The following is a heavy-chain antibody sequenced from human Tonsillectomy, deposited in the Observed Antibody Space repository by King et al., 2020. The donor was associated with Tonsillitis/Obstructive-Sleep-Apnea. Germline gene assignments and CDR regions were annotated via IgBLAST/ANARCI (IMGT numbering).Heavy chain of an antibody. CDR3: ARLKCGTTSCYTGSSYYFDF. CDR2: IYPGESDV. CDR1: GYSFTNYW. J-gene: IGHJ4*02. V-gene: IGHV5-51*03. D-gene: IGHD2-2*02. Sequence: LVQSGAEVKKPGESLKISCKGSGYSFTNYWIAWVRQMPGIGLEWMGIIYPGESDVRYSPSFQGQVTISADKSIATAYLQWSTLKASDTAMYYCARLKCGTTSCYTGSSYYFDFWGQGTLVTGSS.